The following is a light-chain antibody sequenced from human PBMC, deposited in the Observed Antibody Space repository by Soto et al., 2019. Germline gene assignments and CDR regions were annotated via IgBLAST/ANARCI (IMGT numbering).Light chain of an antibody. J-gene: IGLJ2*01. Sequence: QSVLTQPPSASEAPGQRVTISCSGSSSNIGRHTVHWYQQLPGTAPKLLIFSNNQRPSGVPDRFFGSESGTSASLAISGLQSEDETDYYCAAWDDSLNGWIFGGGTNLTVL. V-gene: IGLV1-44*01. CDR3: AAWDDSLNGWI. CDR1: SSNIGRHT. CDR2: SNN.